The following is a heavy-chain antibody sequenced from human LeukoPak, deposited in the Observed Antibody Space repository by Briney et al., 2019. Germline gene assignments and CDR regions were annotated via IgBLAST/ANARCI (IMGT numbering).Heavy chain of an antibody. J-gene: IGHJ4*02. CDR2: ISGSGGST. CDR3: AKDSYYDSSDYYYY. CDR1: GFTFSSYA. V-gene: IGHV3-23*01. Sequence: PGGSLRLSCAASGFTFSSYAMSWVRQAPGKGLEWVSTISGSGGSTYYADSVKGRFTISRDNSKNTLYLQMNSLRAEDTAVYYCAKDSYYDSSDYYYYWGQGTLVTVSS. D-gene: IGHD3-22*01.